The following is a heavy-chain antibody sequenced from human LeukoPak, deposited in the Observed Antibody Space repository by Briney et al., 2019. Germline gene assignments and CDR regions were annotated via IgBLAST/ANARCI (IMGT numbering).Heavy chain of an antibody. J-gene: IGHJ4*02. D-gene: IGHD6-19*01. CDR1: GGSTRSYY. Sequence: SETLSLTCTVSGGSTRSYYWNWIRQPAGKGLEWIGRIQSSGSTNYNPSLKSRVTMSIDTSKNQFSLKLSSVTAADTAVYYCARDGGSGWYNYWGQGTLVTVSS. CDR3: ARDGGSGWYNY. CDR2: IQSSGST. V-gene: IGHV4-4*07.